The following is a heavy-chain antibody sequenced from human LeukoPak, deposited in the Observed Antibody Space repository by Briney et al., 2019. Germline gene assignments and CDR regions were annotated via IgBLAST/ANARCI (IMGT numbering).Heavy chain of an antibody. D-gene: IGHD3-10*01. J-gene: IGHJ5*02. V-gene: IGHV3-23*01. CDR2: ISGSGIST. CDR1: GFTFSSYA. CDR3: AKGPYYYTSGTALGGGFDP. Sequence: GGSLRLSCAASGFTFSSYAMSWVRQAPGKGPEWVSGISGSGISTYYADSVKGRFTISRDKSKNTLYLQMNSLRAEDTAVYYCAKGPYYYTSGTALGGGFDPWGQGTLVTVSS.